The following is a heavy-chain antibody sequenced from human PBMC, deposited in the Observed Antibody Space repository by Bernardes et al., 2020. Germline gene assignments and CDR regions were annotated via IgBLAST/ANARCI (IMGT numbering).Heavy chain of an antibody. CDR2: ISYDGSNK. V-gene: IGHV3-30*18. CDR3: AKDRRIFGAGYHGYFDY. D-gene: IGHD3-3*01. J-gene: IGHJ4*02. Sequence: GGSLRLSCAASGFTFSSYGMHWVRQAPGKGLEWVAVISYDGSNKYYADSVKGRFTISRDNSKNTLYLQMNSLRAEDTAVYYCAKDRRIFGAGYHGYFDYWGQGTLVTVSS. CDR1: GFTFSSYG.